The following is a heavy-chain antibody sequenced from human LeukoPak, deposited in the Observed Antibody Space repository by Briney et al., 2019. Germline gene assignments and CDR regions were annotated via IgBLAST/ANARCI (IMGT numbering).Heavy chain of an antibody. J-gene: IGHJ2*01. CDR1: GSTVSSNY. CDR2: IYSGGST. D-gene: IGHD6-19*01. V-gene: IGHV3-53*01. Sequence: PGGSLRLSCAASGSTVSSNYMSWVRQAPGKGLEWVSIIYSGGSTYYADSVKGRFTISRDNSKNTLYLQMNSLRAEDTAVYYCARYGSGWYFDLWGRGTLATVSS. CDR3: ARYGSGWYFDL.